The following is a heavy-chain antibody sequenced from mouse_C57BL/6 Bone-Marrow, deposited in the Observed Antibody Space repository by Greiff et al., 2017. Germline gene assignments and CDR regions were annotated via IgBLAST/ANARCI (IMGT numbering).Heavy chain of an antibody. CDR3: VRVNYYGSSWYFDV. V-gene: IGHV10-1*01. D-gene: IGHD1-1*01. CDR2: IRSKSNNYAT. CDR1: GFSFNTYA. Sequence: EVKLVESGGGLVQPKGSLKLSCAASGFSFNTYAMNWVRQAPGKGLEWVARIRSKSNNYATYYADSVKDRFTISRDDSESMLYLQMNNLKTEDTAMYYCVRVNYYGSSWYFDVWGTGTTVTVSS. J-gene: IGHJ1*03.